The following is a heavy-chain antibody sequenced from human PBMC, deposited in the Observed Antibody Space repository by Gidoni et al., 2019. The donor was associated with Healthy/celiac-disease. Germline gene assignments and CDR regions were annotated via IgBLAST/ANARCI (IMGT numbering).Heavy chain of an antibody. Sequence: EVQLLESGGGLVQPGGSLIPSCAASGLTFSSYAMSWVRQAPGKGLEWVSAISGSGGSTYYADSVKGRFTISRDNSKNTLYLQMNSLRAEDTAVYYCAKDGYYDSRYLDYWGQGTLVTVSS. CDR3: AKDGYYDSRYLDY. V-gene: IGHV3-23*01. CDR2: ISGSGGST. D-gene: IGHD3-22*01. J-gene: IGHJ4*02. CDR1: GLTFSSYA.